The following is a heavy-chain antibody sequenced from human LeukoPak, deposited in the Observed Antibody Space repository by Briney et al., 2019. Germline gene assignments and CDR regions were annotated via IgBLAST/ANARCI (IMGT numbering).Heavy chain of an antibody. CDR3: AREGKYQLLSP. D-gene: IGHD2-2*01. Sequence: GSLRLSCAASGFTFSNYAMHWVRQAPGKGLEWVSYISSSSSTIYYADSVKGRFTISRDNAKNSLYLQMNSLRAEDTAVYYCAREGKYQLLSPWGQGTMVTVSS. J-gene: IGHJ3*01. V-gene: IGHV3-48*04. CDR1: GFTFSNYA. CDR2: ISSSSSTI.